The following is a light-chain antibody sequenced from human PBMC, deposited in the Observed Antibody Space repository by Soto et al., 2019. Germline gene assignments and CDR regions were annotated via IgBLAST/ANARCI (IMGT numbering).Light chain of an antibody. CDR1: QNINNY. CDR2: AAS. Sequence: DIQETQSPSSLSASVGDRVTITCRASQNINNYLNWYQQKPGKAPKLLIYAASSLQSGVPSRFSGSGSGTDFTLTISSLQPEDFATYYCQQSFSTLWTFGQGTKVDIK. CDR3: QQSFSTLWT. J-gene: IGKJ1*01. V-gene: IGKV1-39*01.